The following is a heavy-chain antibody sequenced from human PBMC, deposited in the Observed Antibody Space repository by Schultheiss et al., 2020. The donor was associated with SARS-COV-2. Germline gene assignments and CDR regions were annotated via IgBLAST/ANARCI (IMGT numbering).Heavy chain of an antibody. CDR1: GGSFSNYY. V-gene: IGHV4-34*01. Sequence: SETLSLTCAVYGGSFSNYYWSWIRQPPGKGLEWIGEINHSGSTNYNPSLKSRVTISVDTSKNQFSLKLSSVTAADTAVYYCARRPGDIVVVAAFDIWGQGTMVTVSS. CDR2: INHSGST. D-gene: IGHD2-2*01. CDR3: ARRPGDIVVVAAFDI. J-gene: IGHJ3*02.